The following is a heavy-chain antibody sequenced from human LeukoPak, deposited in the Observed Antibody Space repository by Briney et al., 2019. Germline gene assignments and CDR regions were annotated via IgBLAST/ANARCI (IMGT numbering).Heavy chain of an antibody. V-gene: IGHV4-59*01. D-gene: IGHD5-18*01. J-gene: IGHJ6*02. CDR1: GGSISSYY. CDR3: ARTDTAMAYYYYGMDV. CDR2: IYYSGST. Sequence: SETLSLTCTVSGGSISSYYWSWIRQPPGKGLEWIGYIYYSGSTNYNPSLKSRVTMSVDTSKNQFSLKLSSVTAADTAVYYCARTDTAMAYYYYGMDVWGQGTTVTVPS.